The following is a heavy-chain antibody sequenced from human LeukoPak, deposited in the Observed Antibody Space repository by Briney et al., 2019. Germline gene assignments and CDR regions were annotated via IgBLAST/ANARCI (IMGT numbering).Heavy chain of an antibody. CDR3: AFWSTYYSGSGEYN. J-gene: IGHJ4*02. V-gene: IGHV4-39*07. Sequence: SETLSLTCTVSGGSIRGVSYYLGWVRQPPGQGLEWRGCIYYDGTTYYTPSLKSRLTISVHTSKNQFSLQLNSVPPADMAIYYCAFWSTYYSGSGEYNWGEGTLVRVPS. D-gene: IGHD3-3*01. CDR2: IYYDGTT. CDR1: GGSIRGVSYY.